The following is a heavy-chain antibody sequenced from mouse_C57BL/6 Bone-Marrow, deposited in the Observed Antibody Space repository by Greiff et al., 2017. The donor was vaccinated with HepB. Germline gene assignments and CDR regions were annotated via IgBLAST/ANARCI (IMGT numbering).Heavy chain of an antibody. V-gene: IGHV6-6*01. D-gene: IGHD4-1*01. Sequence: EVQLQQSGGGLVQPGGSMKLSCAASGFTFSDAWMDWVRQSPEKGLEWVAEIRNKANNHATYYAESVKGRFTISRDDSKSSVYLQMNSLRAEDTGIYYCTGNWDGYFDYWGQGTTLTVSS. CDR1: GFTFSDAW. J-gene: IGHJ2*01. CDR3: TGNWDGYFDY. CDR2: IRNKANNHAT.